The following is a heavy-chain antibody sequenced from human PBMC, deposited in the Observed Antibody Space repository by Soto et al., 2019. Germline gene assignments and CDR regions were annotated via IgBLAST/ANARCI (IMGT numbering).Heavy chain of an antibody. J-gene: IGHJ6*02. V-gene: IGHV3-30*03. CDR3: ATTDYKTGTTRYYYYYGMDV. CDR1: GFTFSSYG. Sequence: PGGSLRLSCAASGFTFSSYGMHWVRQAPGKGLEWVAVISYDGRNKYYADSVKGRFTISRDNSKNTLYLQMNSLRAEDTAVYYCATTDYKTGTTRYYYYYGMDVWGQGTTVTVSS. D-gene: IGHD1-7*01. CDR2: ISYDGRNK.